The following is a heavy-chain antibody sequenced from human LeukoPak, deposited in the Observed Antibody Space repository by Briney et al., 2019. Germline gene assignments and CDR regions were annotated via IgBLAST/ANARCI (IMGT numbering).Heavy chain of an antibody. CDR1: GFTFSSYW. CDR2: IKQDGSEK. CDR3: ARYTTGTLYYFDY. D-gene: IGHD1-1*01. J-gene: IGHJ4*02. V-gene: IGHV3-7*01. Sequence: GGSLRLSCAASGFTFSSYWMSWVRQAPGKGLEWVANIKQDGSEKYYVDSVKGRFTISRDNAKNSLYLQMNSLRAEDTAVYYCARYTTGTLYYFDYWSQGTLVTVSS.